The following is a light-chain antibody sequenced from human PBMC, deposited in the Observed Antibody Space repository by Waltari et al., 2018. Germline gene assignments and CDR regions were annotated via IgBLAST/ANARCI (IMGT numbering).Light chain of an antibody. J-gene: IGLJ3*02. V-gene: IGLV1-44*01. CDR1: SSSTRNNA. CDR3: AAWDDSLNGWV. Sequence: QSVLTQPPSASGTPGQRVTISCSGRSSSTRNNAVNWYQQVPGTAPKLLIYATNQRPSGVPDRFSGSKSVTSASLAISGLQSEDEAAYYCAAWDDSLNGWVFGGGTKVTVL. CDR2: ATN.